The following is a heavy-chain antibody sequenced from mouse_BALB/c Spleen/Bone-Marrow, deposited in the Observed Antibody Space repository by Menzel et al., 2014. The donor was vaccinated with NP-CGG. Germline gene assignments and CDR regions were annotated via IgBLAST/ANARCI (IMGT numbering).Heavy chain of an antibody. CDR3: AITTVVATGDY. Sequence: QVQLKESGAELVKPGASVKLSCKASGYTFTSYWTHWVKQRPGQGLEWIGEIDPSDSYTNYNQKFKGKATLTVDKSSSTAYMQLSSLTSEDSAVYYCAITTVVATGDYWGQGTTLTVSS. CDR1: GYTFTSYW. J-gene: IGHJ2*01. CDR2: IDPSDSYT. D-gene: IGHD1-1*01. V-gene: IGHV1-69*02.